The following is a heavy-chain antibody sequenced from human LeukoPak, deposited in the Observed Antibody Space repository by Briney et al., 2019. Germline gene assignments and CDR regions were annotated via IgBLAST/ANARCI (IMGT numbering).Heavy chain of an antibody. V-gene: IGHV3-15*01. D-gene: IGHD6-6*01. CDR1: GFTFSNAW. CDR3: TTETYSSSSDY. Sequence: PGGSLRLSCAASGFTFSNAWMSWVRQAPGKGLEWVGRIKSKTDGGTTDYAAPVNGRFTISRDDSKNTLYLQMNSLKTEDTDVYYCTTETYSSSSDYWGQGTLVTVSS. CDR2: IKSKTDGGTT. J-gene: IGHJ4*02.